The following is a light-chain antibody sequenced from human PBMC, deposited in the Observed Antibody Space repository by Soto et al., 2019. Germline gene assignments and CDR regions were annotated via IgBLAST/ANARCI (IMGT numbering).Light chain of an antibody. V-gene: IGKV1D-13*01. J-gene: IGKJ5*01. CDR1: QGFRNA. CDR2: DAT. CDR3: QQFHDYPIT. Sequence: AIHLTPSPSSLSAPVVDRVTITCRTSQGFRNALAWYQQKAGKVPNLLIYDATTLESEVPSRFSGSESGTDFTLTISSLQPEDVASYYCQQFHDYPITFGQGTRLEIK.